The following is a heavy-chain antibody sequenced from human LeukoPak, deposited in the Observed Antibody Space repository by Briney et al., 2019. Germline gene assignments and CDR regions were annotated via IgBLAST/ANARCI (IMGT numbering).Heavy chain of an antibody. Sequence: GGSLRLSCAASGFTFSSYAMHWVRQAPGKGLEWVAVISYDGSNKYYADSVKGRFTISRDNSKNALYLQMNSLRAEDTAVYYCARESSDYSGSYYDYWGQGTLVTVSS. D-gene: IGHD1-26*01. CDR1: GFTFSSYA. CDR3: ARESSDYSGSYYDY. CDR2: ISYDGSNK. V-gene: IGHV3-30-3*01. J-gene: IGHJ4*02.